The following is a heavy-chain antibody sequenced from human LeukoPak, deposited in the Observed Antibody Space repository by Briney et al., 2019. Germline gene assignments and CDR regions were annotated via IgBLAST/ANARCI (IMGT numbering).Heavy chain of an antibody. CDR1: GGSIGSGNW. Sequence: SETLSLTCAVSGGSIGSGNWWSWVRQPPGKGLEWIGEVYQSGSTNYNPSLKNRVTISVDKSKNQFSLNLSSVTAADTAVYYCARWGSGYFDYWGQGTQVTVSS. J-gene: IGHJ4*02. D-gene: IGHD6-19*01. V-gene: IGHV4-4*02. CDR3: ARWGSGYFDY. CDR2: VYQSGST.